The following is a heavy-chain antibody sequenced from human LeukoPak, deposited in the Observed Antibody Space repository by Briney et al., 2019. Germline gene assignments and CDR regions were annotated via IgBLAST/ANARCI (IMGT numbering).Heavy chain of an antibody. CDR3: ASNWRDSYGPSYFDY. CDR2: ISSSSSYI. V-gene: IGHV3-21*01. D-gene: IGHD5-18*01. Sequence: KPGGSLRLSCAASGFTFSSYSMTWVRQAPGKGLEWVSSISSSSSYIYYADSVKGRFTISRDNAKNSLYLQMNSLRAEDTAVYYCASNWRDSYGPSYFDYWGQGTLVTVSS. J-gene: IGHJ4*02. CDR1: GFTFSSYS.